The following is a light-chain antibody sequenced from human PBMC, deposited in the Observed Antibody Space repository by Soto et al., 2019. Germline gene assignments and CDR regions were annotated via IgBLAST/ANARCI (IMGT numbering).Light chain of an antibody. CDR3: QQYNNWPGT. J-gene: IGKJ1*01. V-gene: IGKV3-15*01. CDR1: QSVSSN. CDR2: GAS. Sequence: EIVMTQSPATLSVSPGERATLSFRASQSVSSNLAWYQQKPGQAPRLLIYGASTRATGIPARFSGSGSGTEFTLTISGLQSEDFAVYYCQQYNNWPGTFGQGTNV.